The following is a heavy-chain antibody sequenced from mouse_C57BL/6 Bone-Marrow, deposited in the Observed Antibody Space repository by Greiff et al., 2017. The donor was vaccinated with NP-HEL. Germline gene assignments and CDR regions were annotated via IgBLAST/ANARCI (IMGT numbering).Heavy chain of an antibody. CDR2: IFPGSGST. J-gene: IGHJ4*01. V-gene: IGHV1-75*01. CDR1: GYTFTDYY. Sequence: QVQLKESGPELVKPGASVKISCKASGYTFTDYYINWVKQRPGQGLEWIGWIFPGSGSTYYNEKFKGKATLTVDKSSSTAYMLLSSLTSEDSAVYFCAREDYDYVYYYAMDYWGQGTSVTVSS. D-gene: IGHD2-4*01. CDR3: AREDYDYVYYYAMDY.